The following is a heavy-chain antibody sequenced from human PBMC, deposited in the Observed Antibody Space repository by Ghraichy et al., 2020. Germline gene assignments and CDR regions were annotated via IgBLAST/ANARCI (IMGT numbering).Heavy chain of an antibody. Sequence: GGSLRLSCAASGFTFSSYAMHWVRQAPGKGLEWVAVISYDGSNKYYADSVKGRFTISRDNSKNTLYLQMNSLRAEDTAVYYCARDYGDYDRNWFDPWGQGTLVTVSS. CDR2: ISYDGSNK. D-gene: IGHD4-17*01. J-gene: IGHJ5*02. CDR1: GFTFSSYA. CDR3: ARDYGDYDRNWFDP. V-gene: IGHV3-30*04.